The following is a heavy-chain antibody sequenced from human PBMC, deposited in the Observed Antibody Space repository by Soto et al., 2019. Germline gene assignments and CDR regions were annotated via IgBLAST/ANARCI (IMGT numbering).Heavy chain of an antibody. CDR2: ISTDASST. Sequence: EVQLVESGGGLVQPGGSLRLSCAASGFTFSSYWMHWVRQAPGKGLVWVSSISTDASSTSYADPVKGRFTISRDNAKNTLYLQMNSVSAEDTAVYYCARLPNKSPQNWGQGTLVIGSP. CDR1: GFTFSSYW. J-gene: IGHJ1*01. CDR3: ARLPNKSPQN. V-gene: IGHV3-74*01.